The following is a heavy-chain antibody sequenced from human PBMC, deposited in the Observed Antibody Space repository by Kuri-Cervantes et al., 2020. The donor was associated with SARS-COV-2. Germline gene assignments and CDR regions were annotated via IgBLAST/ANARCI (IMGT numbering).Heavy chain of an antibody. CDR3: ARDLDVVELPAPSDI. J-gene: IGHJ3*02. V-gene: IGHV1-69*10. D-gene: IGHD2-2*01. CDR2: IVPVLLIP. CDR1: GYTFTSYA. Sequence: SVKVSCKASGYTFTSYAMNWVRQAPGQGLEWMGGIVPVLLIPNYSQKFQGRLTITADKSTRTAYMELSNLRSEDTAVYYCARDLDVVELPAPSDIWGQGTMVTVSS.